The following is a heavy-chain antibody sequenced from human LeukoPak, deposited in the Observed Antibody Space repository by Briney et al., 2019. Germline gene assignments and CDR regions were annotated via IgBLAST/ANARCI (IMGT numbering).Heavy chain of an antibody. J-gene: IGHJ4*02. V-gene: IGHV1-24*01. CDR1: GYTLTELS. CDR2: FDPEDGET. Sequence: GASVKVSCKVSGYTLTELSMHWVRQVPGKGLEWMGGFDPEDGETIYAQKFQGRVTMTEDTSTDTAYMELSSLRSEDTAVYYCATVKGYYYDSSGKFDYWGQGTLVTVSS. D-gene: IGHD3-22*01. CDR3: ATVKGYYYDSSGKFDY.